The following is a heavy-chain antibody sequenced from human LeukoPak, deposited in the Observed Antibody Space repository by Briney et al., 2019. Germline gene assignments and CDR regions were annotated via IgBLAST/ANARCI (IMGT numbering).Heavy chain of an antibody. CDR2: IYSTGST. CDR3: ARHLGAQSLIAFDI. J-gene: IGHJ3*02. D-gene: IGHD3-16*01. V-gene: IGHV4-4*07. Sequence: SETLSLTCTVSGGSINRYYWTWIRQPAGKGLEWIGRIYSTGSTNYNPSLKSRVTMSVDTSKNHLSLNLNSVTAADTAVYYCARHLGAQSLIAFDIWGRGTMVTVSS. CDR1: GGSINRYY.